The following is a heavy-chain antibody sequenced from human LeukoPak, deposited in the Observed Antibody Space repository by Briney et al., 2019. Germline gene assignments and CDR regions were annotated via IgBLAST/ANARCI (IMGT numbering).Heavy chain of an antibody. D-gene: IGHD3-22*01. CDR2: INPSGGST. CDR1: GYTFTSYY. Sequence: ASVKVSCKASGYTFTSYYMHWVRQAPGQGLEWVGIINPSGGSTSYAQKFQGRVTMTRDTSTSTVYMELSSLRSEDTAVYYCARVPYDSSGYGLYYFDYRGQGTLVTVSS. V-gene: IGHV1-46*01. CDR3: ARVPYDSSGYGLYYFDY. J-gene: IGHJ4*02.